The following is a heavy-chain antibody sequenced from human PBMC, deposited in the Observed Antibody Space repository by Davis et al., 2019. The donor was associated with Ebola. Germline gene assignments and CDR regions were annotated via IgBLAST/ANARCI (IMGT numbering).Heavy chain of an antibody. CDR2: ISWNSGNI. J-gene: IGHJ4*02. CDR1: GFTFDDYA. CDR3: AKPYLYGVDY. D-gene: IGHD3-16*01. Sequence: GGSLRLSCKASGFTFDDYAMHWVRQVPGKGLEWVSGISWNSGNIDYADSVKGRFTISRDNSKNTLYLQMNSLRPEDTALYYCAKPYLYGVDYWGQGTLVTVSS. V-gene: IGHV3-9*01.